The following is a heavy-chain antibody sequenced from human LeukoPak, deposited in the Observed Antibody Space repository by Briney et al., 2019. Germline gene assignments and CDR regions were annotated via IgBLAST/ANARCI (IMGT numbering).Heavy chain of an antibody. J-gene: IGHJ5*02. CDR2: INHSGST. CDR1: GGSFSGDY. Sequence: SEILSLTCAVYGGSFSGDYWSWIRQPPGKGLEWVGEINHSGSTNYNPSLKSRVSISLDSSKNQFSLKLSSVTAADTAVYYCAKHLRRRFFSKTLGFDPWGQGTLVTVSS. CDR3: AKHLRRRFFSKTLGFDP. D-gene: IGHD3-3*01. V-gene: IGHV4-34*01.